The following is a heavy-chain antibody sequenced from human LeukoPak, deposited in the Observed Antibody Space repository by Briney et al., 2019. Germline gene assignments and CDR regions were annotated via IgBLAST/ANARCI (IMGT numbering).Heavy chain of an antibody. CDR1: GYTFTSYG. Sequence: GASVKVSCKASGYTFTSYGISWVRQAPGQGLEWMGWISAYNGDTNYAQKFQGRVTITADKSTSTTYMELSSLRSEDTAVYYCARERGGQSSGYLHGGPFDYWGQGTLVTVSS. V-gene: IGHV1-18*01. CDR3: ARERGGQSSGYLHGGPFDY. J-gene: IGHJ4*02. D-gene: IGHD3-22*01. CDR2: ISAYNGDT.